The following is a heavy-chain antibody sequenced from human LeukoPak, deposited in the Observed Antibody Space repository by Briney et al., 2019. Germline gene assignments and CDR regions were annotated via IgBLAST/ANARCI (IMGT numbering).Heavy chain of an antibody. D-gene: IGHD2-21*02. J-gene: IGHJ4*02. V-gene: IGHV3-23*01. Sequence: GGSLRLSCAASGFTFSSYAMNWVRQAPGKGLEWVSTISDSGGSTYYADSVKGRFTISRDNSKNTLSLHMNNLRDDDSAVYFCAKDPRYCGGDCYPSTSYFDYWGRGTLVSVSS. CDR2: ISDSGGST. CDR1: GFTFSSYA. CDR3: AKDPRYCGGDCYPSTSYFDY.